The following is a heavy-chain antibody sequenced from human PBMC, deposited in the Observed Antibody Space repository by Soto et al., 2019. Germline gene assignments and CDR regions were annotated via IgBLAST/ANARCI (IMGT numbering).Heavy chain of an antibody. D-gene: IGHD6-13*01. J-gene: IGHJ4*02. CDR1: GGSISSYY. CDR2: NYYSGST. CDR3: ARGGIAAASYDY. Sequence: ASETLSLTCTVSGGSISSYYWSLIRQPPGKGLEWIGYNYYSGSTNYNPSLKSRVTISVDTPKNQFSLKLSSVTAADTAVYYCARGGIAAASYDYWGQGTLVTVSS. V-gene: IGHV4-59*01.